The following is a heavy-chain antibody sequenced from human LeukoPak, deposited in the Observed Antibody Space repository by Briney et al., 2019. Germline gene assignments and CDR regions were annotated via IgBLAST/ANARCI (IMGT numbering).Heavy chain of an antibody. CDR3: ARVYSSSWYGIDY. CDR2: IYSGGST. D-gene: IGHD6-13*01. J-gene: IGHJ4*02. Sequence: GGSLRLSCAASGFTFSSYSMNWVRQAPGKGLEWVSVIYSGGSTYYADSVKGRFTISRDNSKNTLYLQMNSLRAEDTAVYYCARVYSSSWYGIDYWGQGTLVTVSS. V-gene: IGHV3-66*01. CDR1: GFTFSSYS.